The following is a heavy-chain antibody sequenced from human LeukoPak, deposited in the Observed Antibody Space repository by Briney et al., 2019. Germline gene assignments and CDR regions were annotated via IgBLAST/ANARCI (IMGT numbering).Heavy chain of an antibody. CDR3: ARVNGYSYGFTSYFDY. D-gene: IGHD5-18*01. Sequence: ASETLSLTCTVSGGSISSSSYYWGWIRQPPGKGLEWIGGIYYSGSTYYNPSLKSRVTISVDTSKNQFSLKLSSVTAADTAVYYCARVNGYSYGFTSYFDYWGQGTLVTVSS. CDR2: IYYSGST. V-gene: IGHV4-39*07. J-gene: IGHJ4*02. CDR1: GGSISSSSYY.